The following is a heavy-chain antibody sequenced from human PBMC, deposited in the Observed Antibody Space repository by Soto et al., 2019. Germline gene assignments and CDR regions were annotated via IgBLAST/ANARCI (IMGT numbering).Heavy chain of an antibody. Sequence: PGGSLRLSCAASGFTFSSYWMHWVRQGQGKGLVWVSRINSDGSSTSYADSVKGRFTISRDNAKNSLYLQMNSLRAEDTALYYCAKDSSDWYGPFDYWGQGTLVTVSS. CDR2: INSDGSST. CDR3: AKDSSDWYGPFDY. D-gene: IGHD6-19*01. J-gene: IGHJ4*02. V-gene: IGHV3-74*01. CDR1: GFTFSSYW.